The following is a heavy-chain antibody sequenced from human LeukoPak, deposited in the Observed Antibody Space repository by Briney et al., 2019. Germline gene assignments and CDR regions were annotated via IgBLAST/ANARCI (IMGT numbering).Heavy chain of an antibody. Sequence: GGSLRLSCAASGFTFSTYAITWVRQGPGKGLEWVSAIRPDGDRTYYANSVRGRFTISRDNSKDTVYLHINGLRVEDTAVYYCAREQSGTRGWYTVDYWGQGTLVSVSS. CDR2: IRPDGDRT. CDR1: GFTFSTYA. J-gene: IGHJ4*02. D-gene: IGHD6-19*01. V-gene: IGHV3-23*01. CDR3: AREQSGTRGWYTVDY.